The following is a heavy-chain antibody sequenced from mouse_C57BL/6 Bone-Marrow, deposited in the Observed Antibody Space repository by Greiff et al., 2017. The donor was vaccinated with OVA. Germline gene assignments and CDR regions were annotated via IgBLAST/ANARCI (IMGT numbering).Heavy chain of an antibody. CDR1: GFSLTSYG. CDR3: ARNGFTTVVAPWYFDV. V-gene: IGHV2-2*01. Sequence: QVQLQQSGPGLVQPSQSLSITCTVSGFSLTSYGVHWVRQSPGKGLEWLGVIWSGGSTDYNAAFISRLSISKDNSKSQVFFKMNSLQADDTAIYYCARNGFTTVVAPWYFDVWGTGTTVTVSS. CDR2: IWSGGST. D-gene: IGHD1-1*01. J-gene: IGHJ1*03.